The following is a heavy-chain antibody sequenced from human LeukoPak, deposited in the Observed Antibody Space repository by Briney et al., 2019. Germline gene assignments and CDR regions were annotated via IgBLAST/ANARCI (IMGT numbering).Heavy chain of an antibody. CDR3: AKNLYMPAPDTGPTYDGFDI. V-gene: IGHV3-21*01. CDR2: ISDIGTHI. CDR1: GFTFSYYT. Sequence: PGGSLRLSCAASGFTFSYYTMHWVRQAPGKGLEWVSSISDIGTHIFYADSVEGRFTISRDNARNSLYLQMSSLRAEDTAVYYCAKNLYMPAPDTGPTYDGFDIWGQGTMVTVSS. D-gene: IGHD6-13*01. J-gene: IGHJ3*02.